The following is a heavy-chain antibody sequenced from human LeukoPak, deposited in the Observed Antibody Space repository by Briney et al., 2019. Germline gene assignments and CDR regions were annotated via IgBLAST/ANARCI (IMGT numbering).Heavy chain of an antibody. Sequence: RGSLRLSCAASGFTFSSYGMHWVRQAPGKGLEWVAFIRYDGSSKYYADSVKGRFTISRDNSKNTLYLQMNSLRAEDTAVYYCAKDLFYGGNSGRFFDYRGQGTLVTVSS. D-gene: IGHD4-23*01. V-gene: IGHV3-30*02. CDR1: GFTFSSYG. J-gene: IGHJ4*02. CDR3: AKDLFYGGNSGRFFDY. CDR2: IRYDGSSK.